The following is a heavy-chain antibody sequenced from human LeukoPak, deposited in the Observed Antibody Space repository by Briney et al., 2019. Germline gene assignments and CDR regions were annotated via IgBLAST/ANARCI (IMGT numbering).Heavy chain of an antibody. CDR2: ISDTGDST. J-gene: IGHJ4*02. Sequence: GGSLRLSCEGSAFSFGSFGMIWVRQAPGKGLEWVSAISDTGDSTFYADSVKGRFTISRDNSKNTLYLQMNSLRAEDTAVYYCAKGRIQTYMAPEYWGQGTLVTVSS. V-gene: IGHV3-23*01. CDR3: AKGRIQTYMAPEY. D-gene: IGHD5-18*01. CDR1: AFSFGSFG.